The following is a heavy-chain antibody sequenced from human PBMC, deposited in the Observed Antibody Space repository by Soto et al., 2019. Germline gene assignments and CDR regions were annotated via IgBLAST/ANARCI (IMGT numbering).Heavy chain of an antibody. D-gene: IGHD4-17*01. CDR1: GFTFSTNG. CDR2: ISGDSATT. V-gene: IGHV3-23*01. J-gene: IGHJ4*02. CDR3: VKDNYWDYPG. Sequence: EVQLLESGGALIQPGGSLRLSCVASGFTFSTNGMTWVRQAPGKGLEWVSIISGDSATTFYADSVKGRFTVSRDNSKNTLYLQVNSLRAEDTTIYYCVKDNYWDYPGWGQGSLVSVAS.